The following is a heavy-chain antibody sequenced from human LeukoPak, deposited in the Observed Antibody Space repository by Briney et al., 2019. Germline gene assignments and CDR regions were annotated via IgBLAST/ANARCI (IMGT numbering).Heavy chain of an antibody. V-gene: IGHV4-59*08. CDR2: IYYSGST. D-gene: IGHD2-2*01. CDR1: GGSISSYY. J-gene: IGHJ3*02. Sequence: SETLSLTCTVSGGSISSYYWSWIRQPPGKGLEWIGYIYYSGSTNYNPSLKSRVTISVDTSKNQFSLKLSSVTAADTAVYYCARPYCSSTSCKGGYAFDIWGQGTMVIVSS. CDR3: ARPYCSSTSCKGGYAFDI.